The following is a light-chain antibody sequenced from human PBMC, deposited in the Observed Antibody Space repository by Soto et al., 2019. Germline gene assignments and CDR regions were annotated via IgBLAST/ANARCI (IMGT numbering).Light chain of an antibody. CDR2: LEGSGSY. Sequence: QPLLTQSSSASASLGSSVKLTCTRSSGHSSYIIAWHQQQPGKAPRYLMKLEGSGSYNKGSGVPDRFSGSSSGADRYLTISNLQSEDEADYYCETWDSNTRVFGGGTKLTVL. V-gene: IGLV4-60*03. J-gene: IGLJ2*01. CDR1: SGHSSYI. CDR3: ETWDSNTRV.